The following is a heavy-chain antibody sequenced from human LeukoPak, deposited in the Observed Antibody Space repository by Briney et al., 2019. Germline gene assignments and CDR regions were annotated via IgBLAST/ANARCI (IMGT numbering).Heavy chain of an antibody. CDR2: IKLDGSEK. CDR3: ATEHYYGSGRLDP. V-gene: IGHV3-7*03. D-gene: IGHD3-10*01. CDR1: GFTCSSYW. J-gene: IGHJ5*02. Sequence: GGSLRLSCAASGFTCSSYWMTWVRQAPGKGLEWVANIKLDGSEKYYVDSVKGRFTISRDNAKSSLYLQMNSLRAEDTAVYYCATEHYYGSGRLDPWGQGTLVTVSS.